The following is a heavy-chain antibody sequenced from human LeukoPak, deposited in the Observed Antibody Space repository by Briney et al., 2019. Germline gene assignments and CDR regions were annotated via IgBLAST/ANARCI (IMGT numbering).Heavy chain of an antibody. V-gene: IGHV4-59*12. J-gene: IGHJ6*03. CDR3: AKMALTMIVVPYYMDV. D-gene: IGHD3-22*01. CDR2: IYYSGST. CDR1: GGSISSYY. Sequence: SSETLSLTCTVSGGSISSYYWSWIRQPPGKGLEWIGYIYYSGSTNYKPSLKSRVTMSVDTSKNQFSLKLNSVTAEDTAVYYLAKMALTMIVVPYYMDVWGKGTTVTVSS.